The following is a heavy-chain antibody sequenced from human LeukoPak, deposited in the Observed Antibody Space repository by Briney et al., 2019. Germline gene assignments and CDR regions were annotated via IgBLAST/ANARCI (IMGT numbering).Heavy chain of an antibody. Sequence: ASVKVSCKASGYTFTSYAMSWVRQAPGQGLEWMGWINTNTGNPTYAQGFTGRFVFSLDTSVSTAYLQISSLKAEDTAVYYCAREGYSSSWYTSLSDYWGQGTLVTVSS. D-gene: IGHD6-13*01. V-gene: IGHV7-4-1*02. CDR3: AREGYSSSWYTSLSDY. CDR1: GYTFTSYA. J-gene: IGHJ4*02. CDR2: INTNTGNP.